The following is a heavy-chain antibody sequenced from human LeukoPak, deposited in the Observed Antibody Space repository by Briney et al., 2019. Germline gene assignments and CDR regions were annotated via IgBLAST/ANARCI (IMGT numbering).Heavy chain of an antibody. CDR1: GFTFSRYG. D-gene: IGHD3-10*01. Sequence: PGGSLRLSCAASGFTFSRYGMSWVRQAPGKGLEWVSAISGSGGTSYYADSVKGRFTISRDNSKNTLYLQMNSLRAEDTAVYYCAKDGVLWFGELFPDYWGQGTLVTVSS. J-gene: IGHJ4*02. CDR2: ISGSGGTS. CDR3: AKDGVLWFGELFPDY. V-gene: IGHV3-23*01.